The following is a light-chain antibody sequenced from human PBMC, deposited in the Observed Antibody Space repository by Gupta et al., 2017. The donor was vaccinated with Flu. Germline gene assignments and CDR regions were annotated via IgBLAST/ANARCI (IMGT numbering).Light chain of an antibody. CDR2: LGS. Sequence: DIVMTQSPLSLPVTPGEPASISCRSSQSLLHSNGYNYLDWYLQKPGQSPQLLIYLGSNRASGVPDRCSGSGAGADFTLKISRVEAEDVGVYYCMQARQTTNTFGQGTRLEIK. V-gene: IGKV2-28*01. CDR1: QSLLHSNGYNY. J-gene: IGKJ5*01. CDR3: MQARQTTNT.